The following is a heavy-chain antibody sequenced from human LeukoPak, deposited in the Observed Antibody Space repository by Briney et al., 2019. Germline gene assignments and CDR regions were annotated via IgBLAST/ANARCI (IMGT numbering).Heavy chain of an antibody. J-gene: IGHJ3*02. CDR1: GFTFSSYA. V-gene: IGHV3-23*01. CDR2: IRVRGGST. CDR3: AKDGSVLLWFGESDAFDI. D-gene: IGHD3-10*01. Sequence: GGSLRLSCAASGFTFSSYAMSWVRQAPGKGLEWVLAIRVRGGSTYYADSVKGRFTISGDNSKNTLYLQMNSLRAEDTAVYYCAKDGSVLLWFGESDAFDIWGQGTMVTVSS.